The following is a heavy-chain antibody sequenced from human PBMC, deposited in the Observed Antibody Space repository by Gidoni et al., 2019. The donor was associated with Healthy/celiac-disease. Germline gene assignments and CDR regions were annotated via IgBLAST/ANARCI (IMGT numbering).Heavy chain of an antibody. V-gene: IGHV3-21*01. D-gene: IGHD2-15*01. CDR2: ISSSSSYI. Sequence: EVQLVESGGGLVKPGGSLRLSCAAPGFTFSSYSMNWVRQAPGKGLEWVSSISSSSSYIYYADSVKGRFTISRDNAKNSLYLQMNSLRAEDTAVYYCARGGGYCSGGSCYGGYWGQGTLVTVSS. J-gene: IGHJ4*02. CDR1: GFTFSSYS. CDR3: ARGGGYCSGGSCYGGY.